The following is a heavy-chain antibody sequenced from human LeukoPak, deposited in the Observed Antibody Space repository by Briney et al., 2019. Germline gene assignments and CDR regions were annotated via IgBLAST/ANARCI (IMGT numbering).Heavy chain of an antibody. J-gene: IGHJ3*02. Sequence: PSETLSLTCTVSGGSISSGDYYWSWIRQPPGKGLEWIGYIYYSGGTYYNPSLKSRVTISVDTSKNQFSLKLSSVTAADTAVYYCARERWVEDIVVVPAAPPLAFDIWGQGTMVTVSS. D-gene: IGHD2-2*01. CDR3: ARERWVEDIVVVPAAPPLAFDI. V-gene: IGHV4-30-4*08. CDR2: IYYSGGT. CDR1: GGSISSGDYY.